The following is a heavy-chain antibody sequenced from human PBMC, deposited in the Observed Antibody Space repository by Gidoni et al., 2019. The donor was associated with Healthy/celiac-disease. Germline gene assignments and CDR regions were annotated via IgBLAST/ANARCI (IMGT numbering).Heavy chain of an antibody. Sequence: EVQLLESGGGLVQPGGSLRLSCAASGFTFSSYAMSWVRQAPGKGLEWVSAISGSGGSTYYADSVKGRFTISRDNSKNTLYLQMNSLRAEDTAVYYCAKDLYSSSWREYYYYYYGMDVWGQGTTVTVSS. V-gene: IGHV3-23*01. CDR1: GFTFSSYA. D-gene: IGHD6-13*01. J-gene: IGHJ6*02. CDR2: ISGSGGST. CDR3: AKDLYSSSWREYYYYYYGMDV.